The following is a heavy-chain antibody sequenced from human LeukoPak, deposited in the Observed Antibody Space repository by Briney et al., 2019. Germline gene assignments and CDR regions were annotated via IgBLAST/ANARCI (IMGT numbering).Heavy chain of an antibody. J-gene: IGHJ4*02. CDR1: GFTFTSYT. D-gene: IGHD1-1*01. Sequence: GGSLRLSCAASGFTFTSYTMTWVRQAPGKGLEWVSAISGTGSSTYYADSVKGRFTISRDNAKNSLYLQMNSLRAEDTAVYYCARDPDTTGWGQGTLVTVSS. CDR2: ISGTGSST. CDR3: ARDPDTTG. V-gene: IGHV3-23*01.